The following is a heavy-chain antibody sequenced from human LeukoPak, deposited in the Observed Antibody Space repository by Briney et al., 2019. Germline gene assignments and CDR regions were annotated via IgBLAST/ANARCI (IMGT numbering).Heavy chain of an antibody. CDR1: GGSFSGYY. CDR2: INHSGGT. CDR3: ASYAKDIVVLPAASIYWYFDL. V-gene: IGHV4-34*01. Sequence: PSETLSLTCAVCGGSFSGYYWSWIRQPPGKGLEWIGEINHSGGTNYNPSLKSRVTISVDTSKNQFSLKLSSVTAADTAVYYCASYAKDIVVLPAASIYWYFDLWGRGTLVTVSS. D-gene: IGHD2-2*01. J-gene: IGHJ2*01.